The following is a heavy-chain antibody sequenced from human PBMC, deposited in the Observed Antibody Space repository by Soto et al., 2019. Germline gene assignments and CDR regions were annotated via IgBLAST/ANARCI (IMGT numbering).Heavy chain of an antibody. CDR3: ARSSDALTTPSVDWFDP. V-gene: IGHV4-59*08. CDR2: IYYSGST. Sequence: QVQLQESGPGLVKPSETLSLTCTVSGGSISSYYWSWIRQPPGKGLEWIGYIYYSGSTNYNPSLKSRVTISLDTSKNQFSLKLSSVTAADTAVYYCARSSDALTTPSVDWFDPWGQGTLVTVSS. D-gene: IGHD4-4*01. J-gene: IGHJ5*02. CDR1: GGSISSYY.